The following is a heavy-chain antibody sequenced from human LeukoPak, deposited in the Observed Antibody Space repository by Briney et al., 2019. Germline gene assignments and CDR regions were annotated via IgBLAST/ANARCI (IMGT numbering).Heavy chain of an antibody. J-gene: IGHJ4*02. Sequence: SGGSLRLSCAASGFRFSSHWMSWVRQAPGKGLEWVANIKQDESEKYYADSVEGRFTISRDNAKNSLYLQMNNLRVEDAAVYYCARGPTVLVGYCSSSSCQADYWGQGTLVTVSS. V-gene: IGHV3-7*01. CDR3: ARGPTVLVGYCSSSSCQADY. CDR1: GFRFSSHW. D-gene: IGHD2-2*01. CDR2: IKQDESEK.